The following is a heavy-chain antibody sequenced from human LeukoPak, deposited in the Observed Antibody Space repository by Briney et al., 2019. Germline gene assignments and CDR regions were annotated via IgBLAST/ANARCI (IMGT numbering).Heavy chain of an antibody. CDR2: ISAYNGNT. Sequence: GASVTVSCKASGYNVTSYTISWVRQAPRQGLEWMGWISAYNGNTNYGQKLQGRVTMTTDTSTSTAYMELRSLRPDDTAVYYSARDEGAPIAAANVWGRGTMVTVSS. CDR3: ARDEGAPIAAANV. D-gene: IGHD6-13*01. J-gene: IGHJ3*01. CDR1: GYNVTSYT. V-gene: IGHV1-18*01.